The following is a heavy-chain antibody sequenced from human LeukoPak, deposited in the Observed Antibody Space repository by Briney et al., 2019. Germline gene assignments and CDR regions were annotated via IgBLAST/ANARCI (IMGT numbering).Heavy chain of an antibody. J-gene: IGHJ4*02. D-gene: IGHD3-22*01. V-gene: IGHV1-2*02. CDR3: ARDTRYYYDSSGVDY. CDR2: INPNSGGT. CDR1: GYRFSASS. Sequence: GASVKVSCKASGYRFSASSMHWVRQAPGQGLEWMGWINPNSGGTNYAQKFQGRVTMTRDTSISTAYMELSRLRSDDTAVYYCARDTRYYYDSSGVDYWGQGTLVTVSS.